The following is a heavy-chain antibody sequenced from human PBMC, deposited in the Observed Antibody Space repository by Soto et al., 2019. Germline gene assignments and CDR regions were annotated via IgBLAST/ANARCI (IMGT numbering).Heavy chain of an antibody. J-gene: IGHJ4*02. V-gene: IGHV4-59*01. D-gene: IGHD6-19*01. CDR1: GGSISSCY. CDR3: ARATSSGWKYYFDY. CDR2: IYYSGST. Sequence: SETLSLTCTVSGGSISSCYWSWIRQPPGKGLEWIGYIYYSGSTNYNPSLKSRVTISVDTSKNQFSLKLSSVTAADTAVYYCARATSSGWKYYFDYWGQGTLVTVSS.